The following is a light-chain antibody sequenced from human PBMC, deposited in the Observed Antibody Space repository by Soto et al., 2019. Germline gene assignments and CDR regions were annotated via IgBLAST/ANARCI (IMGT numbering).Light chain of an antibody. J-gene: IGKJ4*01. CDR1: QSISNY. V-gene: IGKV1-39*01. Sequence: ERDRVTITCRASQSISNYLNWYQQKPGQAPNLLIYAASSLHSGVASRFSGSGSGTDFTLTISSLQPEDFATYYCQQSYSTPTFGGGTKVDIK. CDR2: AAS. CDR3: QQSYSTPT.